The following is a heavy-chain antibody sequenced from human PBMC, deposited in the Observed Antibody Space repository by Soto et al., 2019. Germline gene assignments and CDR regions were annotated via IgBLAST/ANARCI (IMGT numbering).Heavy chain of an antibody. J-gene: IGHJ4*02. CDR1: GGSISNYY. CDR3: ARLQAAVPHY. Sequence: SETLSLTCTVSGGSISNYYWSWIRQPPGKRLEWIGSIFYDGYTVYTPSLKSRVTISVDTSKNQFSLKLTTVAAADTAIYFCARLQAAVPHYWGQGILVTVSS. D-gene: IGHD6-13*01. CDR2: IFYDGYT. V-gene: IGHV4-59*05.